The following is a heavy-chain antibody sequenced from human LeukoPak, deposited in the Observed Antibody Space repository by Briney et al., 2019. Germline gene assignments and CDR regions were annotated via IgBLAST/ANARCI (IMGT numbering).Heavy chain of an antibody. Sequence: PGGSLRLSCTASGFAFAEHGMSWVRQVPGKGLEWVSGINWSGGSTGYADPLRGRFTISRDNAKNTVHLQMNSLRAEDTAVYYCARDLVYGSGSCGHWGQGTLVTVSS. CDR3: ARDLVYGSGSCGH. CDR2: INWSGGST. V-gene: IGHV3-20*04. CDR1: GFAFAEHG. J-gene: IGHJ4*02. D-gene: IGHD3-10*01.